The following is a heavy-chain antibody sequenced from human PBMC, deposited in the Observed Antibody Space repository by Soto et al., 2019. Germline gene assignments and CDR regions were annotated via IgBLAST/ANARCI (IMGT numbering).Heavy chain of an antibody. D-gene: IGHD6-19*01. CDR2: ISSSSSYI. J-gene: IGHJ3*02. V-gene: IGHV3-21*01. Sequence: EVQLVESGGGLVKPGGSLRLSCAASGLTFSSYSMNGVRQPPGKGLGWASSISSSSSYIYYADSVKGRFTISRDNAKNSLYLQMNSLRAEDTAVYYCARGIAVAGPGAFDIWGQGTMVTVSS. CDR1: GLTFSSYS. CDR3: ARGIAVAGPGAFDI.